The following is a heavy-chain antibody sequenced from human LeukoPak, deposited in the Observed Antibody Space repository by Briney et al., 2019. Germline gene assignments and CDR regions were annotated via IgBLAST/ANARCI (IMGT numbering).Heavy chain of an antibody. V-gene: IGHV1-69*13. D-gene: IGHD3-16*02. Sequence: SVKVSCKASGGTFSSYATSWVRQAPGQGLEWMGGIIPIFGTANYAQKFQGRVTITADESTSTAYMELSSLRSEDTAVYYCARGSPITFGGVIVIGAFDIWGQGTMVTVSS. J-gene: IGHJ3*02. CDR2: IIPIFGTA. CDR1: GGTFSSYA. CDR3: ARGSPITFGGVIVIGAFDI.